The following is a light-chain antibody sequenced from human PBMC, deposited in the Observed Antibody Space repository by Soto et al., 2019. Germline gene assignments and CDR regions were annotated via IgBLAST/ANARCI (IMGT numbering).Light chain of an antibody. CDR2: KAS. V-gene: IGKV1-5*03. CDR1: QSISSW. CDR3: QQSFT. J-gene: IGKJ3*01. Sequence: DIQMTQSPSTLSASVGDRVTITCRASQSISSWLAWYQQKPGKAPNLLIYKASSLESGVPSRFRGSGSGTEFTLTISSLQPDDFATYYCQQSFTFGPGTKVDIK.